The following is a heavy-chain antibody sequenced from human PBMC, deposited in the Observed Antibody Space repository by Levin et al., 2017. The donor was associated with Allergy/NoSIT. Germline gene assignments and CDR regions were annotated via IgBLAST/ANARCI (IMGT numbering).Heavy chain of an antibody. CDR2: IDTYKFKT. CDR1: GYTFNNFG. Sequence: ASVKVSCKASGYTFNNFGISWVRQAPGQGLEWMGWIDTYKFKTTYAHKFQGRVTMSTDTSTSTAYMELKSLKSDDTAVYYCARDLYYDESSDYPPELFDYWGQGTLVTVSS. CDR3: ARDLYYDESSDYPPELFDY. D-gene: IGHD3-22*01. V-gene: IGHV1-18*01. J-gene: IGHJ4*02.